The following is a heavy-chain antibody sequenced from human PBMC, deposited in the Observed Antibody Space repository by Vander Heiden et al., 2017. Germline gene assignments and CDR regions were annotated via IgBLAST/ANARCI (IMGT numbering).Heavy chain of an antibody. Sequence: QVQLVESGGGVVQPGRSLRLSCAASGFTFSSYGMHWVRQAPGKGLEWVAVIWYDGSNKYYADSVKGRFTISRDNSKNTLYLQMNSLRAEDTAVYYCARPSSPYYYDSSGYYREYFQHWGQGTLVTVSS. D-gene: IGHD3-22*01. J-gene: IGHJ1*01. CDR1: GFTFSSYG. V-gene: IGHV3-33*01. CDR2: IWYDGSNK. CDR3: ARPSSPYYYDSSGYYREYFQH.